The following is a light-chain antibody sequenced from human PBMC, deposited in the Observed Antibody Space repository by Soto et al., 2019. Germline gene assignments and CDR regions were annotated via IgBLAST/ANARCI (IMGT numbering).Light chain of an antibody. CDR1: SSNIGAGYD. V-gene: IGLV1-40*01. J-gene: IGLJ1*01. CDR2: GNS. CDR3: QSYDSSLSGRV. Sequence: QSVLTQPPSVSGAPGQRVTISCTGSSSNIGAGYDVHWYQQLPGTAPKLLISGNSNRPSGVPDRFSGSKSGTSASLAITGLQDEDEADYYCQSYDSSLSGRVFGTGTKVTVL.